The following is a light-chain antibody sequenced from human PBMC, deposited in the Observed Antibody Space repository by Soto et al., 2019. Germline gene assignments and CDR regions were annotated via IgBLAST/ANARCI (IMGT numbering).Light chain of an antibody. Sequence: QSVLTQPPSVSAAPGQQVTISCSGSSSNIGSHFVSWYQQLPGSAPKLLIYENTKRPSGIPDRFSGSKSGTSATLGITGPQGGGGGGYYRGNWENSLGGGGFGGGPK. V-gene: IGLV1-51*02. CDR3: GNWENSLGGGG. J-gene: IGLJ2*01. CDR2: ENT. CDR1: SSNIGSHF.